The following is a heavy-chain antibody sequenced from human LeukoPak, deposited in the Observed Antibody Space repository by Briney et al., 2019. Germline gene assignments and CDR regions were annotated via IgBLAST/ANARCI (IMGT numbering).Heavy chain of an antibody. J-gene: IGHJ5*02. CDR3: ANGSSGYFADL. Sequence: GGSLRLSCAASGFTFNNYGLIWVRQAPGKGLEWVAAISNDGGGTMYAAFVEGRFTISRNNSKNTLFLQMNSLRAEDTALYYCANGSSGYFADLWGQGTLVTVSS. V-gene: IGHV3-23*01. CDR1: GFTFNNYG. CDR2: ISNDGGGT. D-gene: IGHD3-22*01.